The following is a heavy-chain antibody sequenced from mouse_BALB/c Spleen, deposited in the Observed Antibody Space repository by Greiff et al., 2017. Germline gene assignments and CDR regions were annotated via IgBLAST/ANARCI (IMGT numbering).Heavy chain of an antibody. CDR2: IYPGNSDT. V-gene: IGHV1-5*01. J-gene: IGHJ3*01. D-gene: IGHD1-2*01. Sequence: VQLQQSGTVLARPGASVKMSCKASGYSFTSYWMHWVKQRPGQGLEWIGAIYPGNSDTSYNQKFKGKAKLTAVTSASTAYMELSSLTNEDSEVYYCTRSFITTAPWFAYWGQGTLVTVSA. CDR1: GYSFTSYW. CDR3: TRSFITTAPWFAY.